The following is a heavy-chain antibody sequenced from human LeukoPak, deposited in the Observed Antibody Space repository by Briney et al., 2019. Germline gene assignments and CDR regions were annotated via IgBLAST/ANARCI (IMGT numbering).Heavy chain of an antibody. V-gene: IGHV3-7*01. CDR1: GFIFNSIW. CDR3: GGEPRSMAY. Sequence: PGGSLRLSCAASGFIFNSIWMSWVRQAPGKGLEWVASINEDGSHRQYLDSVKGRFTISRDNAKNSLFLQVNSLRLEDPSVYYCGGEPRSMAYWGQGSLLTVSS. D-gene: IGHD2-21*01. J-gene: IGHJ4*02. CDR2: INEDGSHR.